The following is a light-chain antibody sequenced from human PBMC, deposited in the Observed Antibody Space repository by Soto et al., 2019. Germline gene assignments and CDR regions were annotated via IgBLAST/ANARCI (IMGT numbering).Light chain of an antibody. CDR3: QHLNSYPRGFT. CDR1: QGISSY. CDR2: AAS. Sequence: IQLTQSPSSLSASVGDRVTITCRASQGISSYLAWYQQKPGKAPKLLIYAASTLQSGVPSRFSGSGSGTDFTLTISSLQPEDFANYYCQHLNSYPRGFTFGPGTKVDIK. V-gene: IGKV1-9*01. J-gene: IGKJ3*01.